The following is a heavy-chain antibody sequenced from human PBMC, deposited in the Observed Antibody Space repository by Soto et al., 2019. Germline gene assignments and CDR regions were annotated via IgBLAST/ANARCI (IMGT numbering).Heavy chain of an antibody. J-gene: IGHJ5*02. CDR3: AREVTNYDVLTGYYSGAIFDP. CDR1: GGSISGSF. Sequence: QVQLQESGPGLVKPSETLSLTCTVSGGSISGSFWSWIRQSPGKGLEFIGYIYYTGSTNSNPSLNGTASISVDTSKNQISLKLWSVTAADTAVYYCAREVTNYDVLTGYYSGAIFDPWGQGTLVTVSS. CDR2: IYYTGST. V-gene: IGHV4-59*01. D-gene: IGHD3-9*01.